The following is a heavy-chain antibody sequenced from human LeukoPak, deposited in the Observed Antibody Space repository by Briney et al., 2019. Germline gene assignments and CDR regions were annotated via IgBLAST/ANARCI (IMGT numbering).Heavy chain of an antibody. CDR1: GFTFSSYA. CDR2: ISGSGGST. J-gene: IGHJ4*02. V-gene: IGHV3-23*01. Sequence: GGSLRLSCAASGFTFSSYAMSWVRQAPGKGLERVSAISGSGGSTYYADSVKGRFTISRDNSKNTLYLQMNSLRAEDTAVYYCAKVDGSGYLSFDYWGQGTLVTVSS. D-gene: IGHD3-22*01. CDR3: AKVDGSGYLSFDY.